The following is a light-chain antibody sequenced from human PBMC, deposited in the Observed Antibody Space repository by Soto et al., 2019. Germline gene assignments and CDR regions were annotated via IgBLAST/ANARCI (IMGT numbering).Light chain of an antibody. CDR2: GAS. V-gene: IGKV3-20*01. CDR3: QQYGSSPRIT. J-gene: IGKJ5*01. Sequence: EIVMTQSPATLSVSPGERATLSCRAGQSVSSNYLAWYQQKPGQAPRLLIYGASSRATGIPDRFSGSGSGTDFTLTISRLEPEDFAVYYCQQYGSSPRITFGQGTRLEIK. CDR1: QSVSSNY.